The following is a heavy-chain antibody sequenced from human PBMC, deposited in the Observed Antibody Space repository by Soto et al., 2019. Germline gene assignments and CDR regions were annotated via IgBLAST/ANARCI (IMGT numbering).Heavy chain of an antibody. D-gene: IGHD5-18*01. Sequence: GRSLRLSCAASGFTFSSYSMTWVRQAPGKGLECVSYISSSSSTIYYADSLKGRFTISRDNPKNPLYLQMNSLRVEDTDVYYCATLAGSRHGYPFDYWGQGTLVTVSS. CDR3: ATLAGSRHGYPFDY. J-gene: IGHJ4*02. CDR1: GFTFSSYS. CDR2: ISSSSSTI. V-gene: IGHV3-48*01.